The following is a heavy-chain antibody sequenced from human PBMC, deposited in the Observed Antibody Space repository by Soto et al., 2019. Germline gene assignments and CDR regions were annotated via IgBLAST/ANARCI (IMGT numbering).Heavy chain of an antibody. CDR1: GFTFSAYD. Sequence: EVQLVESGGGLVQPGGSLRLSCAASGFTFSAYDMHWVRQATGKGLEWVSAIGTQHDTYYPDSVKGRFTISRENAKNSFYFQMNSLRAGDTGVYYCARQASFWHGGGGWIDPWGQGTLVTVSS. CDR2: IGTQHDT. CDR3: ARQASFWHGGGGWIDP. V-gene: IGHV3-13*01. D-gene: IGHD3-16*01. J-gene: IGHJ5*02.